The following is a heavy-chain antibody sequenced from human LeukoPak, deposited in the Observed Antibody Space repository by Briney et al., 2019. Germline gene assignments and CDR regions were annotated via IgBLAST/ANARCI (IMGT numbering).Heavy chain of an antibody. V-gene: IGHV3-30*18. CDR2: ISYDGSNK. CDR3: ANVRAANYYGLGSYSGMDA. D-gene: IGHD3-10*01. CDR1: GFTFSSCG. J-gene: IGHJ6*02. Sequence: GGSLRLSCAASGFTFSSCGIHWVRQAPGKGLEWVAVISYDGSNKYYADSVKGRFTISRDNSKNTLYLQMNSLRAEDTAVYYCANVRAANYYGLGSYSGMDAWGQGTTVTVSS.